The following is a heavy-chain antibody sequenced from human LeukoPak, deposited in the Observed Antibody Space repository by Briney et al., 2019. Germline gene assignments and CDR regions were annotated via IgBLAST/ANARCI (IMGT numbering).Heavy chain of an antibody. CDR1: GFTFSSYS. J-gene: IGHJ4*02. D-gene: IGHD6-19*01. CDR2: ISSSSSYI. V-gene: IGHV3-21*01. Sequence: PGGSLRLSCAASGFTFSSYSMNWVRQAPGKGLEWVSSISSSSSYIYYADSVKGRFTISRDNAKNSLYLQMNSLRAEDTAVYYCARSAVAGKGGLFDYWGQGTLVTVSS. CDR3: ARSAVAGKGGLFDY.